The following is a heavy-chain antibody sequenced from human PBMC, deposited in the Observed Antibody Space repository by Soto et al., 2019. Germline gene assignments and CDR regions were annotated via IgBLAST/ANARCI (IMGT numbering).Heavy chain of an antibody. V-gene: IGHV1-69*13. CDR3: ARDSGAKLSSS. CDR1: GGTLSSYR. Sequence: SVEVSCKASGGTLSSYRFNWVRQARGQGLEWLGGIVPIYRTADYAQKFQGRVTITADESTRTVYMELSSLKSQDTALYYCARDSGAKLSSSWGQGTLVTVSS. J-gene: IGHJ4*02. D-gene: IGHD6-13*01. CDR2: IVPIYRTA.